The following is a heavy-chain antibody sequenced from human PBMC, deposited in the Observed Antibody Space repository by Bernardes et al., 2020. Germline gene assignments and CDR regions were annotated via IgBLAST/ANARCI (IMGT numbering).Heavy chain of an antibody. CDR1: GDTCTSYD. V-gene: IGHV1-8*01. J-gene: IGHJ4*02. Sequence: ASVKVSCKASGDTCTSYDSNWVRQATGQGLEWMGWMNPNSGNTAYAQKFQGRVTMTRNTSISTAYMELSSLRSEDTAVYYCASSDYGDQQVDYWGQGTLVTVSS. CDR2: MNPNSGNT. D-gene: IGHD4-17*01. CDR3: ASSDYGDQQVDY.